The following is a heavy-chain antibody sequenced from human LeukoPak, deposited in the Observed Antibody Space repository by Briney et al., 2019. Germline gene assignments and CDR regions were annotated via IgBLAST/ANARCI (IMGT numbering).Heavy chain of an antibody. CDR1: GGSMSSYY. V-gene: IGHV4-59*01. J-gene: IGHJ6*02. Sequence: STETLSLTCTVAGGSMSSYYWSWIRQPPGKGLEWIGYISHSGTTDYNPSLKSRVTISEDTSKNQFSLKLSSVTDADTAVYYCARDLGGDCSQSLVGATGTYYYYGMDVWGQGTRSPSP. D-gene: IGHD1-26*01. CDR3: ARDLGGDCSQSLVGATGTYYYYGMDV. CDR2: ISHSGTT.